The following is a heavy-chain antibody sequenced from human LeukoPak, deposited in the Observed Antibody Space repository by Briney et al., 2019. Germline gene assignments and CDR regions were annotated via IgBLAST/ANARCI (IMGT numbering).Heavy chain of an antibody. CDR1: GGTFSSYA. CDR2: IIPIFGTA. CDR3: TRHMINYSPYFDY. D-gene: IGHD4-11*01. J-gene: IGHJ4*02. V-gene: IGHV1-69*13. Sequence: GASVKVSCKASGGTFSSYAISWVRQAPGQGLEWMGGIIPIFGTANYAQKFQGRVTITADESTSTAYMELSSLRSEDTAVYYCTRHMINYSPYFDYWGQGTLVTVSS.